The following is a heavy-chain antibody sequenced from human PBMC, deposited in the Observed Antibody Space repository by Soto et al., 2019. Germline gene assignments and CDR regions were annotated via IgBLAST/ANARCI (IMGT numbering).Heavy chain of an antibody. J-gene: IGHJ3*02. CDR2: INPNSGGT. V-gene: IGHV1-2*04. D-gene: IGHD3-22*01. CDR3: ARDFKPYYYDSSGPDAFDI. CDR1: GYTFTGYY. Sequence: ASVKVSCKASGYTFTGYYMRWVRQAPGQGLEWMGWINPNSGGTNYAQKFQGWVTMTRDTSISTAYMELSRLRSDDTAVYYCARDFKPYYYDSSGPDAFDIWGQGTMVTVSS.